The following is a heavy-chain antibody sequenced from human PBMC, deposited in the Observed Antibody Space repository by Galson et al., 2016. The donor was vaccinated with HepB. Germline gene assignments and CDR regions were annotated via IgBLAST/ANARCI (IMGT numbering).Heavy chain of an antibody. CDR3: AKDFREVGTTVWYFDL. D-gene: IGHD1-26*01. CDR2: VRYDDTKK. Sequence: SLRLSCAASGFTFRSYGMHWVRQTPDKGLEWVAVVRYDDTKKYNEDSVKGRFTISRDNSKNMVYLQMNSLRAEDTAVYYCAKDFREVGTTVWYFDLWGRGTLVSVSS. V-gene: IGHV3-33*03. J-gene: IGHJ2*01. CDR1: GFTFRSYG.